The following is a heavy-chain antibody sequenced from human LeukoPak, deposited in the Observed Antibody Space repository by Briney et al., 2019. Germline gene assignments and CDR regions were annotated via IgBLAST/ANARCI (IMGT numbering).Heavy chain of an antibody. CDR3: ARIPATGIDYYYYYMDV. CDR1: GFTFSSYG. Sequence: GGSLRLSCAASGFTFSSYGMSWVRQAPGKGLEWVSAISGSGGSTYYADSVKGRFTISRDSSKNTLYLQMNSLRAEDTAVYYCARIPATGIDYYYYYMDVWGKGTTVTISS. D-gene: IGHD6-13*01. CDR2: ISGSGGST. V-gene: IGHV3-23*01. J-gene: IGHJ6*03.